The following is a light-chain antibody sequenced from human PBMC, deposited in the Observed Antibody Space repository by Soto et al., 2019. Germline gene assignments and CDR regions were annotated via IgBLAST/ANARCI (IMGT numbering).Light chain of an antibody. CDR1: QSISSW. CDR2: DAS. V-gene: IGKV1-5*01. Sequence: DIQMTQSPSTLSASVGDRVTITCPASQSISSWLAWYQQKPGKAPKLLIYDASSLESGVPSRFSGSGSGTEFTLTISSLQPDDSATYDCQQYNSYYTFGQGTKLE. J-gene: IGKJ2*01. CDR3: QQYNSYYT.